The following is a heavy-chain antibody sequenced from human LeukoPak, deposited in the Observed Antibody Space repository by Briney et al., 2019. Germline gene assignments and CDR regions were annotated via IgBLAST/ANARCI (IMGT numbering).Heavy chain of an antibody. CDR1: ADTFTGYY. D-gene: IGHD6-13*01. CDR3: ANFSYSGMGSDERFDY. CDR2: IDPKSGAT. J-gene: IGHJ4*02. V-gene: IGHV1-2*02. Sequence: GASVKVSCKASADTFTGYYMHWVRQAPGQGLEWMGWIDPKSGATKYAQKFQGRVTMTRDTSIGTVYMELSRLRSDDTAVYYCANFSYSGMGSDERFDYWGQGTLVTVSS.